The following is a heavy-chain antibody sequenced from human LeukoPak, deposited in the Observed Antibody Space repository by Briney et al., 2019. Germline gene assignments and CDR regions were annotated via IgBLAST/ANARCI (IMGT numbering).Heavy chain of an antibody. CDR3: ARDIVLMVYGGNWFDP. J-gene: IGHJ5*02. Sequence: GASVKVSCKASGYTFTSYGISWVRQAPGQGLEWMGWISAYNGNTNYAQKLQGRVTMTTDTSTSTAYMELRSLRSDDTAVYYCARDIVLMVYGGNWFDPWGQGTLVTVSS. V-gene: IGHV1-18*01. CDR2: ISAYNGNT. D-gene: IGHD2-8*01. CDR1: GYTFTSYG.